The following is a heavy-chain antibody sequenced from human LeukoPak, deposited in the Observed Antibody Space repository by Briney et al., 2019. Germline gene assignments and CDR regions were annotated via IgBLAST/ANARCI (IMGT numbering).Heavy chain of an antibody. V-gene: IGHV4-31*03. CDR1: GGSISGRGYY. CDR3: ARAAPVTTLGEVTDYGMDV. D-gene: IGHD4-17*01. J-gene: IGHJ6*02. Sequence: SETLSLTCTVSGGSISGRGYYWGWIRQHPWKGLEWIGYIYYCGSTYYNPSLKSRVTISVDTSKKHFSVKLSSVCAAYTVGYYCARAAPVTTLGEVTDYGMDVWGQGTTVTVSS. CDR2: IYYCGST.